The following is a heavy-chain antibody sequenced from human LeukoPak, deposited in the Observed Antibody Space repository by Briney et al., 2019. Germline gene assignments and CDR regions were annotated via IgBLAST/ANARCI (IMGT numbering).Heavy chain of an antibody. D-gene: IGHD1-14*01. J-gene: IGHJ4*02. CDR1: GDSITSSNW. Sequence: SETLSLTCAVSGDSITSSNWWSWVRQPPGKGLEWIGEIWHSGSTNYNPSPRSRVAISVDKSKNQFSLKLSSVTAADTAMYYCAFYNRGWYFDYWGQGTLVTVSS. CDR2: IWHSGST. CDR3: AFYNRGWYFDY. V-gene: IGHV4-4*02.